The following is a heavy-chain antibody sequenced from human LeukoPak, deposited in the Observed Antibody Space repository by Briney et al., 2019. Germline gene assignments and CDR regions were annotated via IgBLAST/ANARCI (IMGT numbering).Heavy chain of an antibody. V-gene: IGHV1-69*13. J-gene: IGHJ4*02. CDR2: IIPIFGTA. D-gene: IGHD3-22*01. CDR3: ARGDYYDSSGSRSGFDY. CDR1: GGTFSSYA. Sequence: SVKVSCKASGGTFSSYAISWVRQAPGQGLEWMGGIIPIFGTANYTQKFQGRVTITADESTSTAYMELSSLRSEDTAVYYCARGDYYDSSGSRSGFDYWGQGTLVTVSS.